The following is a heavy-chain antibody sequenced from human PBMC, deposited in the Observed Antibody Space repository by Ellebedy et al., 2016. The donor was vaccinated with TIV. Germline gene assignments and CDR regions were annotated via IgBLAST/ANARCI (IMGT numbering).Heavy chain of an antibody. CDR2: FDPEDGET. J-gene: IGHJ6*03. V-gene: IGHV1-24*01. Sequence: ASVKVSXXVSGYTLTELSMHWVRQAPGKGLEWMGGFDPEDGETIYAQKFQGRVTMTEDTSTDTAYMELSSLRSEDTAVYYCAAFITMVRAFYYYYMDVWGKGTTVTVSS. D-gene: IGHD3-10*01. CDR3: AAFITMVRAFYYYYMDV. CDR1: GYTLTELS.